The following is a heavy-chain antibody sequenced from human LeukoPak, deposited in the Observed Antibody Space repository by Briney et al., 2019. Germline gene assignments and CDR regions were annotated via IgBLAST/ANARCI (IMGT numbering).Heavy chain of an antibody. CDR2: IYYSGST. J-gene: IGHJ4*02. CDR1: GGSISSGDYY. CDR3: ARVTMVRGVIEVDY. D-gene: IGHD3-10*01. Sequence: PSRTLSLTYTVSGGSISSGDYYWSWIRQPPGKGLEWIGYIYYSGSTYYNPSLKSRVTISVDTSKNQFSLKLSSVTAADTAVYYCARVTMVRGVIEVDYWGQGTLVTVSS. V-gene: IGHV4-30-4*01.